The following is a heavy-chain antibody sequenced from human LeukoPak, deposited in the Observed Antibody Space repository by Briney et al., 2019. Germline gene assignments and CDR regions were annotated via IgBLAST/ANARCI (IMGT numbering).Heavy chain of an antibody. CDR2: ISSSSSYI. CDR1: GFTFSSYS. CDR3: ARDMLLWFGELGGFDY. Sequence: GGSLRLSCAASGFTFSSYSMNWVRQAPGKGLEWVSSISSSSSYIYYADSVKGRFTISRDSAENSLYLQMNSLRAEDTAVYYCARDMLLWFGELGGFDYWGQGTLVTVSS. D-gene: IGHD3-10*01. V-gene: IGHV3-21*01. J-gene: IGHJ4*02.